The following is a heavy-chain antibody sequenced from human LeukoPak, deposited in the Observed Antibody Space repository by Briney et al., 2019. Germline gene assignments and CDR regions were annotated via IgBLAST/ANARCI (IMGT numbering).Heavy chain of an antibody. D-gene: IGHD3-10*01. CDR1: GFIFNNYA. V-gene: IGHV3-23*01. CDR2: ISGTGVTA. CDR3: AKDQRFGDLDDY. Sequence: GGSLRLSCAASGFIFNNYAMSWVRQAPGKGLEWVSSISGTGVTAYYADSVKGRFVISRDNSKNTLYLQMSSLRAEGTALYYCAKDQRFGDLDDYRGQGTLVTVSS. J-gene: IGHJ4*02.